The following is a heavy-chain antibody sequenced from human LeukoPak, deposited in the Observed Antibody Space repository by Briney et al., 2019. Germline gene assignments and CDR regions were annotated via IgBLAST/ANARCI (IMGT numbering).Heavy chain of an antibody. Sequence: PSETLSLTCTVSGGPISSYYCNGIRQPAGKGLEWIGRIYTSGSTNYNPSLKSRVTMSVDTSKNQFSLKLSSVTAADTAVYYCTIEIPYSGYPYCGHGTLVTVSS. CDR3: TIEIPYSGYPY. D-gene: IGHD5-12*01. V-gene: IGHV4-4*07. CDR2: IYTSGST. CDR1: GGPISSYY. J-gene: IGHJ4*01.